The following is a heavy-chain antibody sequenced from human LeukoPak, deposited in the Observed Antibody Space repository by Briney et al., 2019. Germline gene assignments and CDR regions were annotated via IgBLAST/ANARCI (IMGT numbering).Heavy chain of an antibody. CDR2: INAGNGNT. V-gene: IGHV1-3*01. J-gene: IGHJ5*02. D-gene: IGHD3-10*01. Sequence: ASVKVSCKASGYTFTSYAMHWVHQAPGQRLEWMGWINAGNGNTKYSQKFQGRVTITRDTSASTAYMELSSLRSEDTAVYYCARDRRFGELLLDPWGQGTLVTVSS. CDR3: ARDRRFGELLLDP. CDR1: GYTFTSYA.